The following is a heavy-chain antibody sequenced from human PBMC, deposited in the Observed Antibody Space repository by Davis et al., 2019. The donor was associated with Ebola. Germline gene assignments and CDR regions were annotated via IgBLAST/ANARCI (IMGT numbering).Heavy chain of an antibody. CDR3: ARKGVGSSGWYDAFDI. D-gene: IGHD6-19*01. CDR1: GGSISSYY. CDR2: IYYSGST. J-gene: IGHJ3*02. Sequence: MPGGSLRLSCTVSGGSISSYYWSWIRQPPGKGLEWIGYIYYSGSTNYNPSLKSRVTISVDTSKNQCSRKLGSVTAADTAGYYCARKGVGSSGWYDAFDIWGQGTMVTVSS. V-gene: IGHV4-59*08.